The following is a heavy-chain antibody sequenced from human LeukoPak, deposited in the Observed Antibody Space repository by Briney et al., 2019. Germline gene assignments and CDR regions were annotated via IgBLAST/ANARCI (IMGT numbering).Heavy chain of an antibody. CDR1: GGSISSNSYY. V-gene: IGHV4-61*02. Sequence: SETLSLTCTVSGGSISSNSYYWSWIRQPAGKGLEWIGRIYSSGSTDYNPSLKSRVTISKDTSKNEFSLKLSSVTAADTAVYYCARGITGSDYWGQGTLVTVSS. CDR2: IYSSGST. CDR3: ARGITGSDY. D-gene: IGHD3-16*01. J-gene: IGHJ4*02.